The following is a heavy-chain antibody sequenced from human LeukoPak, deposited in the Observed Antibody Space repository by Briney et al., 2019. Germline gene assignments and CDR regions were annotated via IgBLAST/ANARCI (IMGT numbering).Heavy chain of an antibody. V-gene: IGHV4-30-2*01. CDR3: ARDSFRRYSSSSGDY. J-gene: IGHJ4*02. CDR1: GGSISSGGYY. D-gene: IGHD6-6*01. Sequence: TLSLTCTVSGGSISSGGYYWSWIRQPPGKGLEWIGNIDHSGSTYYNPSLKSRVTISVDRSTNQFSLKLSSVTAADTAVYYCARDSFRRYSSSSGDYWGQGTLVTVSS. CDR2: IDHSGST.